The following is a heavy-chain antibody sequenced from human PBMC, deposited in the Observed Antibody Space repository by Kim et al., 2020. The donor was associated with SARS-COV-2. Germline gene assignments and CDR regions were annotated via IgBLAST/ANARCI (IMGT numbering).Heavy chain of an antibody. CDR3: ARDSVRPPLRRRPYYGM. J-gene: IGHJ6*01. Sequence: GGSLRLSCAASGFTFSSYAMHWVRQAPGKGLEWVAVISYDGSNKYYVDSVKGRFTISRDNSKNTLYLQMNSLRAEDTAVYYCARDSVRPPLRRRPYYGM. D-gene: IGHD1-1*01. CDR1: GFTFSSYA. CDR2: ISYDGSNK. V-gene: IGHV3-30*04.